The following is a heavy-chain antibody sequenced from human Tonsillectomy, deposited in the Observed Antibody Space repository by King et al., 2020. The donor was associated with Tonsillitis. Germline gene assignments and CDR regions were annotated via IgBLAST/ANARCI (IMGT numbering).Heavy chain of an antibody. CDR2: IEQDGSEK. V-gene: IGHV3-7*01. D-gene: IGHD6-13*01. CDR3: ARFMAAAGYADYFHF. Sequence: VQLVESGGGLVQPGGSLRLSCAASGFRFSNYWMSWVRQAPGKGLEWVANIEQDGSEKYYVDSVKGRFTISRDNAKNSLFLQMSGLRAEDTAVYYCARFMAAAGYADYFHFWGQGTLVTVSS. J-gene: IGHJ1*01. CDR1: GFRFSNYW.